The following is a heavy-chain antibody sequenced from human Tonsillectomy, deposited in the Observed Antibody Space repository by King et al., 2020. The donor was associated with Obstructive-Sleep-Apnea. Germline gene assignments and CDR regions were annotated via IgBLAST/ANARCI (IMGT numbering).Heavy chain of an antibody. CDR2: INNDGSST. V-gene: IGHV3-74*01. J-gene: IGHJ4*02. CDR3: TGDGYNYY. CDR1: GFTFSSYW. Sequence: VQLVESGGGLVQPGGSLRLSCAASGFTFSSYWMHWVRQAPGKGLVWVSHINNDGSSTNYADSVKGRFTISKDNAKNTLYLQMNSLRVEDTAVYYCTGDGYNYYWGQGTLVTVSS. D-gene: IGHD5-24*01.